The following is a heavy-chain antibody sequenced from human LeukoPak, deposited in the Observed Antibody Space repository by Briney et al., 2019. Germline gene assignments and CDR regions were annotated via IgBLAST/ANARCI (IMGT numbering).Heavy chain of an antibody. V-gene: IGHV3-23*01. D-gene: IGHD1-1*01. CDR1: GFTFINYA. CDR2: ISGSGGST. J-gene: IGHJ5*02. Sequence: GGSLRLSCAASGFTFINYAMNWVRQAPGKGLEWVSSISGSGGSTDYADSVKGRFTISRDNSKNTLCLQMNSLRAEDTAVYYCARRGKLHQTGFDPWGQGTLVTVSS. CDR3: ARRGKLHQTGFDP.